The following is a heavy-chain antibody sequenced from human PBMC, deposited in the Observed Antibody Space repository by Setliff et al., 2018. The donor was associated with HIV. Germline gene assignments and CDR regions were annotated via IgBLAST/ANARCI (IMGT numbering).Heavy chain of an antibody. CDR2: INHSGST. V-gene: IGHV4-34*01. Sequence: SETLSLTCAVYGGSFSGSYWSWIRQPPGKGLEWIGEINHSGSTNYSPSLKSRVTISVDTSKNQFSLKLSSVTAADTAVYYCARVQVSGTYPIDYWGQGTLVTVSS. D-gene: IGHD3-10*01. CDR3: ARVQVSGTYPIDY. CDR1: GGSFSGSY. J-gene: IGHJ4*02.